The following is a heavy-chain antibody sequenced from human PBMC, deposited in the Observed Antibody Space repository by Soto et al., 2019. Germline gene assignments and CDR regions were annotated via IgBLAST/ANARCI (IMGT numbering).Heavy chain of an antibody. Sequence: GGSLRLSCAASGFTFSSYGMHWVRQAPGKGLEWVAVISYDGSNKYYADSVKGRFTISRDNSKNTLYLQMNSLRAEDTAVYYCAKRRQWLVDRGYYYYYGMDVWGQGTTVTVSS. CDR2: ISYDGSNK. J-gene: IGHJ6*02. V-gene: IGHV3-30*18. CDR1: GFTFSSYG. CDR3: AKRRQWLVDRGYYYYYGMDV. D-gene: IGHD6-19*01.